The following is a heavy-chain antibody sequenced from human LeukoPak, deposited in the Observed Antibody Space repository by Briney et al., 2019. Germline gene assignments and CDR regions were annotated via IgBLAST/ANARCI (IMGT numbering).Heavy chain of an antibody. J-gene: IGHJ4*02. D-gene: IGHD5-24*01. CDR3: CGGYRAPQTFYGYHYFDA. Sequence: PSETLSLTCAVYGGSFSGYYWNWVRQSPGKGLEWIGEINNFGSTKYNPSLKRRGTISGDTTTNQLSLKVNSVTAADTTVYSCCGGYRAPQTFYGYHYFDAWAQGILVTVSS. V-gene: IGHV4-34*01. CDR1: GGSFSGYY. CDR2: INNFGST.